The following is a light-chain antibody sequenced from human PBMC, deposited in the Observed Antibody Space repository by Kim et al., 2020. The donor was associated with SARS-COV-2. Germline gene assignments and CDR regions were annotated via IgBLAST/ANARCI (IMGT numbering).Light chain of an antibody. CDR2: YDS. Sequence: PGKTARITWGGNNIGSKRVHWYQQKPGQAPVLVIYYDSDRPSGIPERFSGSNSGNTATLTISRVEAGDEADYYCQVWDSSSDHFVVFGGGTQLTVL. CDR1: NIGSKR. J-gene: IGLJ2*01. CDR3: QVWDSSSDHFVV. V-gene: IGLV3-21*04.